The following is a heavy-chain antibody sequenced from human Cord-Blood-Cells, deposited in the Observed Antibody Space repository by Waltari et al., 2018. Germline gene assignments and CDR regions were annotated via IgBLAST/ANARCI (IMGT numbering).Heavy chain of an antibody. Sequence: QLQLQESGPGLVKPSETLSLTCTVSGGYISSSSYYWGWSRQPPGKGLEWIGSIYYSGTTYYNPSLKSRVTISVDTSKNQCSLKLSAVTAADTAVYYCARGTVPDFWSGYKYYFDYWGQGTLVTVSS. J-gene: IGHJ4*02. CDR2: IYYSGTT. CDR3: ARGTVPDFWSGYKYYFDY. V-gene: IGHV4-39*01. D-gene: IGHD3-3*01. CDR1: GGYISSSSYY.